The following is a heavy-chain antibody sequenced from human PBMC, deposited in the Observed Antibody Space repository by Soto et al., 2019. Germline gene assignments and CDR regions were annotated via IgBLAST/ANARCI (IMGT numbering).Heavy chain of an antibody. D-gene: IGHD6-13*01. J-gene: IGHJ4*02. V-gene: IGHV3-23*01. CDR3: AKDQAAAGGVDY. CDR2: ISGSGGST. Sequence: EVQLLESGGGLVQPGGSLRLSCAASGFTFSSYAMSWVRQAPGKGLEWVSAISGSGGSTYYADSVKGRFTISRDNSKNPLYLQMNSLRAEDTAVYYCAKDQAAAGGVDYWGQGTLVTVSS. CDR1: GFTFSSYA.